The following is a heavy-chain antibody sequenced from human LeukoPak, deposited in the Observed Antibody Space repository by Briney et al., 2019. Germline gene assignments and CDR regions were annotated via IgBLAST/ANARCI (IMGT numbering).Heavy chain of an antibody. V-gene: IGHV3-30*03. D-gene: IGHD1-14*01. CDR2: ISYDGSNK. CDR3: VSGKPTSFEY. CDR1: GFTFSSYG. Sequence: GRSLRLSCAASGFTFSSYGMDWVRQAPGKGLEWVAVISYDGSNKYYADSVKGRFTISRDNSKNTLYLQMSSLRVEDTAVYYCVSGKPTSFEYWGQGTLVTVSS. J-gene: IGHJ4*02.